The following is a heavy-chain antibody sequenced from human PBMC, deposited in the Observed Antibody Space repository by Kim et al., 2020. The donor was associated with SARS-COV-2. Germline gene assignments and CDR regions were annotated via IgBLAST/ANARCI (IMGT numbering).Heavy chain of an antibody. D-gene: IGHD2-15*01. CDR3: ARSSGGSQRFDP. J-gene: IGHJ5*02. Sequence: TSAQKLQGRVTMTRDTSISTAYMELSRLRSDDTAVYYCARSSGGSQRFDPWGQGTLVTVSS. V-gene: IGHV1-2*02.